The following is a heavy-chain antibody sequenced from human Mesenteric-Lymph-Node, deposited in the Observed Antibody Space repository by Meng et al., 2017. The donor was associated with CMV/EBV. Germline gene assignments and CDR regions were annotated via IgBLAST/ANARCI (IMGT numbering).Heavy chain of an antibody. CDR2: IYYSGST. CDR1: GYSISSGYY. V-gene: IGHV4-61*01. CDR3: ASGRVPAAMEAFDI. D-gene: IGHD2-2*01. J-gene: IGHJ3*02. Sequence: GSLRLSCTVSGYSISSGYYWGWIRQPPGKGLEWIGYIYYSGSTNYNPSLKSRVTISVDTSKNQFSLKLSSVTAADTAVYYCASGRVPAAMEAFDIWGQGTMVTVSS.